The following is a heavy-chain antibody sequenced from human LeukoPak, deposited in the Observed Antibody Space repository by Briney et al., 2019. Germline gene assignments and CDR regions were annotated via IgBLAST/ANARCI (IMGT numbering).Heavy chain of an antibody. Sequence: KPSETLSLTCTVSGGSFSIYYWSWIRQPAGKGLEWIGRIYTSGSTNYNPSLKSRVSMSVDTSKNQFSLKLTSVTAADTAVYYCARSPRRVTATIYFDYWGQGTLVTASS. V-gene: IGHV4-4*07. J-gene: IGHJ4*02. CDR3: ARSPRRVTATIYFDY. CDR2: IYTSGST. D-gene: IGHD2-21*02. CDR1: GGSFSIYY.